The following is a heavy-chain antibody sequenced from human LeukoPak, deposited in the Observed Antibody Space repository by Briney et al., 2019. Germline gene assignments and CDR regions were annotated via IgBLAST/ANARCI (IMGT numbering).Heavy chain of an antibody. V-gene: IGHV4-39*01. D-gene: IGHD3-10*01. CDR1: GGSISSSSYS. CDR2: IHYSGNT. CDR3: ARGFRGPNFDY. Sequence: SQTLSLTCTVSGGSISSSSYSWGWIRQPPGKGLEWIGTIHYSGNTDYNPSLKSRVTISGDTSKNQFSLKLSSVTAADTAVYYCARGFRGPNFDYWGQGTLVTVSS. J-gene: IGHJ4*02.